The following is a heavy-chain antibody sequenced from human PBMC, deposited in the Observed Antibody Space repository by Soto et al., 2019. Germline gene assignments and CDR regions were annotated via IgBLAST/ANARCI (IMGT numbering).Heavy chain of an antibody. D-gene: IGHD3-10*01. J-gene: IGHJ4*02. CDR1: GFSFRDSW. CDR3: VRDRGWLQFDS. Sequence: EVKLVESGGGLVQPGGSLRLSCAASGFSFRDSWLSWVRQAPGKGLEWVANMKEDGSKSYYVDSVKGRFTITRDNDKSSLYLQLASLRVEDSAVYCCVRDRGWLQFDSWGQGTLVSVSS. CDR2: MKEDGSKS. V-gene: IGHV3-7*01.